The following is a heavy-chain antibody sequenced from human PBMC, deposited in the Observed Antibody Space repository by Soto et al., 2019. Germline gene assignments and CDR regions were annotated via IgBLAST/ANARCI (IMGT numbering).Heavy chain of an antibody. CDR1: GFICSSYD. V-gene: IGHV3-23*01. J-gene: IGHJ3*02. Sequence: VGSLRLSCAAFGFICSSYDMSWVRQAPGKGLEWVSTILVDGRAFYVDSVRGRFTISRDTSKNTVYLQMNSLTAGDTALYYCAKATATGGGAFDICGQGTMVTVSS. CDR2: ILVDGRA. CDR3: AKATATGGGAFDI. D-gene: IGHD2-8*02.